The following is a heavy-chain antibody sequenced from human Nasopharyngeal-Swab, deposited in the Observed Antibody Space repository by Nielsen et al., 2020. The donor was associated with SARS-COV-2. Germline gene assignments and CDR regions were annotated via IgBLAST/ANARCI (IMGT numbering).Heavy chain of an antibody. CDR3: AKDHDTIFSFGDY. CDR1: GFTFSSYG. Sequence: GGSLILSCAASGFTFSSYGMHWVRQAPGKGLEWVAVISYDGSNKYYADSVKGRFTISRDNSKNTLYLQMNSLRAEDTAVYYCAKDHDTIFSFGDYWGQGTLVTVSS. J-gene: IGHJ4*02. V-gene: IGHV3-30*18. CDR2: ISYDGSNK. D-gene: IGHD3-9*01.